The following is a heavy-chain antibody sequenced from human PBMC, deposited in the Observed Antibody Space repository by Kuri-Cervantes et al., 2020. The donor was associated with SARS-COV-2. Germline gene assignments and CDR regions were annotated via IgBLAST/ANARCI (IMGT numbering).Heavy chain of an antibody. CDR3: AKGGPYYYETGWFDP. D-gene: IGHD3-22*01. J-gene: IGHJ5*02. V-gene: IGHV3-23*01. Sequence: GGSLRLSCAASGFTFSSYSMNWVRQAPGKGLEWVSAISGSGGSTYYADSVKGRFTISRDNSKNTLYLQMNSLRAEDTAVYYCAKGGPYYYETGWFDPWGQGTLVTVSS. CDR1: GFTFSSYS. CDR2: ISGSGGST.